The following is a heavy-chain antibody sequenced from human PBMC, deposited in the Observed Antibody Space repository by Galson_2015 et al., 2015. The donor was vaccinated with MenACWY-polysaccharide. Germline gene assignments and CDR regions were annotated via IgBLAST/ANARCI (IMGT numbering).Heavy chain of an antibody. CDR2: ISSSGGRT. D-gene: IGHD3-16*01. CDR3: AREKRITSHYDY. Sequence: SLRLSCAASGFAFSTYAFHWVRQAPGKGLQYVSAISSSGGRTFYADSVKGRFTVSRDNSKNTLYLQMDNLRVEDMGVYYCAREKRITSHYDYWGQGTLVSVSS. CDR1: GFAFSTYA. J-gene: IGHJ4*02. V-gene: IGHV3-64*02.